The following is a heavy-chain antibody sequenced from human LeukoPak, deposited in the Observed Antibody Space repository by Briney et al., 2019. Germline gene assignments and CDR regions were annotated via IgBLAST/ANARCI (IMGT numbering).Heavy chain of an antibody. D-gene: IGHD2-15*01. V-gene: IGHV3-64*04. CDR2: ISSNGGST. Sequence: GGSLRHSRSASGFTFSSYAMHWVRQAPGEGLEYVSAISSNGGSTYYADSVKGRFTISRDNSKNTLYLQMSSLRAEDTAVYYCARGHCSLDVWGQGTTVTVSS. CDR3: ARGHCSLDV. J-gene: IGHJ6*02. CDR1: GFTFSSYA.